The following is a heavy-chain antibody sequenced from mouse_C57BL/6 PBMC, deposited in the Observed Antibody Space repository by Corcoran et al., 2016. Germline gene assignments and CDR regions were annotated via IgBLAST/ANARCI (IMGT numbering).Heavy chain of an antibody. Sequence: QVQLQQSGAELVKPGASVKISCKASGYAFSSYWMNWVKQRPGKGLEWIGQIYPGDGDTNYNGKFKGKATLTADKSSSTAYMQLSSLTSEDSAVYFCARGAYYYVSSYGYWGQGITLIVSS. J-gene: IGHJ2*01. CDR3: ARGAYYYVSSYGY. D-gene: IGHD1-1*01. CDR2: IYPGDGDT. V-gene: IGHV1-80*01. CDR1: GYAFSSYW.